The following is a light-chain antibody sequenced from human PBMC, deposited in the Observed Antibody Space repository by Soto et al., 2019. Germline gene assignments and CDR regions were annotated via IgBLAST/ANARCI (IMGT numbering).Light chain of an antibody. J-gene: IGKJ2*01. CDR1: QSVSSSY. CDR3: QQYGSLGIT. Sequence: EIVLTQSPGTLSLSPGERATLSCRASQSVSSSYLAWYQQKPGQAPRLLIYGASSRATGIPDRFSGGGSGTDFTLTISRLEPEDFAVYYCQQYGSLGITFGQGTKLEIK. CDR2: GAS. V-gene: IGKV3-20*01.